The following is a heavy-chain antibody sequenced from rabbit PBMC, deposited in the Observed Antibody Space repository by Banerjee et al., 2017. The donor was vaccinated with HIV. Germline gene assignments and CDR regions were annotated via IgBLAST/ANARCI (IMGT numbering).Heavy chain of an antibody. J-gene: IGHJ4*01. CDR2: INAGGST. CDR1: GFSLSSYA. V-gene: IGHV1S36*01. CDR3: ARDMTFMHNDNNL. Sequence: QEQLVESGGGLVQPEGSLTLTCTVSGFSLSSYAMLWVRQAPGEGLEYIGFINAGGSTYYASWAKGRFTISKTSSTVDLKMTSLTAADTATYFCARDMTFMHNDNNLWGQGTLVTVS. D-gene: IGHD2-1*01.